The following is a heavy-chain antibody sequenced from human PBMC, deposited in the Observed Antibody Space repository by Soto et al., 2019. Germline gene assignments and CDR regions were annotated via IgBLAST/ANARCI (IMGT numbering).Heavy chain of an antibody. D-gene: IGHD6-13*01. CDR3: ASGASGYSSSWYRRWFDP. V-gene: IGHV4-34*01. J-gene: IGHJ5*02. CDR1: GGSFSGYY. Sequence: SETLSLTCAVYGGSFSGYYWSWIRQPPGKGLEWIGEINHSGSTNYNPSLKSRVTISVDTSKNQFSLKLSSVTAADTAVYYCASGASGYSSSWYRRWFDPLGQGTLVTVSS. CDR2: INHSGST.